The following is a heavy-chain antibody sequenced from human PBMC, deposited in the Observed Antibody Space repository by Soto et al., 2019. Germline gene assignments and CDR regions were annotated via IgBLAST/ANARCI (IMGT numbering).Heavy chain of an antibody. CDR3: ARGDYYDTSGPFSDAFDI. D-gene: IGHD3-22*01. Sequence: PRGSLRLSCAASGFSFSPYWMSWVRQAPGKGLEWVANIRPQRSEKWYVDSVKARFTISRDNAKNSLYLQMSSLRVEDTAVYYCARGDYYDTSGPFSDAFDIWGQGTMVTVSS. J-gene: IGHJ3*02. V-gene: IGHV3-7*04. CDR1: GFSFSPYW. CDR2: IRPQRSEK.